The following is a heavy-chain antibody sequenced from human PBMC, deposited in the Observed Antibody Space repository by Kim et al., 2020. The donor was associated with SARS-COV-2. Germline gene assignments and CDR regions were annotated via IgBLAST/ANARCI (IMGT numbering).Heavy chain of an antibody. D-gene: IGHD2-15*01. V-gene: IGHV4-4*07. Sequence: PSLKSRGTMSVETSKNQFSLQLTSMTAADTAIYYCAREGYFDGGSFFFDSWGQGTLVTVSS. J-gene: IGHJ4*02. CDR3: AREGYFDGGSFFFDS.